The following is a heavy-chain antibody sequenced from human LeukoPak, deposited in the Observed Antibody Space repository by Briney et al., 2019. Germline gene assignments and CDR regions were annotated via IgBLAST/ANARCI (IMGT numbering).Heavy chain of an antibody. Sequence: PGRSLRLSCAASGFTFDDYAMHWVRQAPGKGLEWVSGISWNSGSIGYADSVKGRFTISRDNAKNSLYLQMNSLRAEDTALYYCAKDRRPGENYFDYWGQGTLVTVSS. J-gene: IGHJ4*02. CDR3: AKDRRPGENYFDY. CDR2: ISWNSGSI. V-gene: IGHV3-9*01. D-gene: IGHD7-27*01. CDR1: GFTFDDYA.